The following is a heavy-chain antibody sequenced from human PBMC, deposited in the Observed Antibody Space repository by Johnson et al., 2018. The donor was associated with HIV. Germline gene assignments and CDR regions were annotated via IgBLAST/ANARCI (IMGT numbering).Heavy chain of an antibody. D-gene: IGHD4-17*01. CDR3: ARARYGDLLNLDAFDI. CDR1: GFTFDDYG. J-gene: IGHJ3*02. Sequence: VQLVESGGGVVRPGGSLRLSCAASGFTFDDYGMSWVGQAPGKGLEWVSGINWNGGSTGYADSVKGRFTISRDNAKNSLYLQMNSLRAEDTALYYCARARYGDLLNLDAFDIWGQGTMVTVSS. V-gene: IGHV3-20*04. CDR2: INWNGGST.